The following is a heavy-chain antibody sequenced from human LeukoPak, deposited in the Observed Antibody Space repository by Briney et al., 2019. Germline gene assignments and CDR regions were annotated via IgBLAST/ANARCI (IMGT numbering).Heavy chain of an antibody. Sequence: SETLSLTCTVSGGSISTYYWNWIRQPPGKGLEWIGYIYHSGSTNYNPSLQSRVTISVDTSKNQFSLRLSSVTAADTAVYYCARLDGYSSGWFDYWGQGTLVTVSS. J-gene: IGHJ4*02. CDR3: ARLDGYSSGWFDY. CDR1: GGSISTYY. CDR2: IYHSGST. D-gene: IGHD6-19*01. V-gene: IGHV4-59*08.